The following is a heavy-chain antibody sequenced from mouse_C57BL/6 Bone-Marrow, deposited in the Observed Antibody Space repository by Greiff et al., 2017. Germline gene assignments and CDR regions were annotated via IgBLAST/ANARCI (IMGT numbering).Heavy chain of an antibody. V-gene: IGHV5-4*01. CDR3: EREGNYSFDY. CDR1: GFTFSSYA. CDR2: ISDGGSYT. D-gene: IGHD2-1*01. J-gene: IGHJ2*01. Sequence: EVKLVESGGGLVKPGGSLKLSCAASGFTFSSYAMSWVRQTPEKRLEWVATISDGGSYTYYPDNVKGRFTISRDNAKNNLYLQMSHLKSEDTAMYYCEREGNYSFDYWGQGTTLTVSS.